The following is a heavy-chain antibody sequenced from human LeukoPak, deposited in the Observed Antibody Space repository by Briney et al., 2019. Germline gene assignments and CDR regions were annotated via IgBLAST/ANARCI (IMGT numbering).Heavy chain of an antibody. Sequence: GGSLRLSCAASGFTFGDTWMNWVRQVPGQGLEWVANIKQDGSEKFYVASVKGRFTISRDNGKSSLYLQMNSLRAEDTAVYYCARVNSYDNVDYWGQGTLVTVSS. CDR1: GFTFGDTW. J-gene: IGHJ4*02. CDR3: ARVNSYDNVDY. D-gene: IGHD3-22*01. CDR2: IKQDGSEK. V-gene: IGHV3-7*04.